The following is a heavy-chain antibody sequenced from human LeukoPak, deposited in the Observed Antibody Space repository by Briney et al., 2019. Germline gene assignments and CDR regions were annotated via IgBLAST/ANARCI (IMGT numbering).Heavy chain of an antibody. Sequence: PSETLSLTCTVSGDSITSNTYYWGWIRQPPGKGLEWIGNIYYSGTTYYNPSLKSRVTISIDTSKNQFSPKLSSVTAADTAVYYCASSRNDFWSGYGDYWGQGTLVTVSS. J-gene: IGHJ4*02. CDR2: IYYSGTT. CDR3: ASSRNDFWSGYGDY. D-gene: IGHD3-3*01. V-gene: IGHV4-39*01. CDR1: GDSITSNTYY.